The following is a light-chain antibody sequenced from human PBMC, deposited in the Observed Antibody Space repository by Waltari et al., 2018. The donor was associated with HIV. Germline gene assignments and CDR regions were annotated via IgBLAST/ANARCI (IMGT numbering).Light chain of an antibody. CDR3: MQALQTRLT. CDR1: QSLLHSNGYNY. CDR2: LGS. J-gene: IGKJ4*01. Sequence: DIVVTQSPLSLPVTPGEPASISCRSSQSLLHSNGYNYLDWYLQKPGQSPQLLIYLGSNRASGVPDRFSGSGSGTDFTLKISRVEAEDVGVYYCMQALQTRLTFGGGTKVEIK. V-gene: IGKV2-28*01.